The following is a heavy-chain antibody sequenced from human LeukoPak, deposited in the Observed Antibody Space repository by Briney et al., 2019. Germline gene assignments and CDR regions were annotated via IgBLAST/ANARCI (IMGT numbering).Heavy chain of an antibody. V-gene: IGHV3-23*01. D-gene: IGHD3-22*01. CDR3: ACNYYDSSGYSPFFDY. J-gene: IGHJ4*02. Sequence: GGSLRLSCATSGFTSHSYAMSWVRQAPGKGLEWVSAINGGGDVTYYADSVQGRFFFSRDNAKNTLYLQLNSLRAEDTAVYYCACNYYDSSGYSPFFDYWGQGTLVTVSS. CDR1: GFTSHSYA. CDR2: INGGGDVT.